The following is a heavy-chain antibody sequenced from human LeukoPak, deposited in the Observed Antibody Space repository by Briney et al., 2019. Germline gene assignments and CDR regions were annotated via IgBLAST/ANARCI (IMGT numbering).Heavy chain of an antibody. CDR1: GFTFSSYS. Sequence: GGSLRLSCAASGFTFSSYSMNWVRQAPGKGLEWVSSISSSSSYIYYADSVKGRFTSSRDNSKNTLYLQMDSLRAEDTAIYYCANEYSKGDVWGQGTTVTVSS. V-gene: IGHV3-21*04. D-gene: IGHD4-11*01. CDR3: ANEYSKGDV. CDR2: ISSSSSYI. J-gene: IGHJ3*01.